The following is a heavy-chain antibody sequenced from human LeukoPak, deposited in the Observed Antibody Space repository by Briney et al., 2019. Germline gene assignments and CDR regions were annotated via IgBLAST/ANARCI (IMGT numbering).Heavy chain of an antibody. V-gene: IGHV3-23*01. CDR2: ISHSADLT. CDR3: ASRSPAIAVAGGLDY. Sequence: GGSLRLSCAASGFTFSSSATSWVRQAPGRGLEWLSAISHSADLTFYADSVTGRFTISRDNSKNTYYLQMDSLRAEDTAVYYCASRSPAIAVAGGLDYWGQGTLVTVSS. CDR1: GFTFSSSA. J-gene: IGHJ4*02. D-gene: IGHD6-19*01.